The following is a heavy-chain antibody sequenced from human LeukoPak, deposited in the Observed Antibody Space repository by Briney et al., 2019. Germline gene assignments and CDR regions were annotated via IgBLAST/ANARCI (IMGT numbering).Heavy chain of an antibody. J-gene: IGHJ3*02. V-gene: IGHV4-59*02. Sequence: SGTLSLTCGVSGTSVSTMNWWSWIRQPPGKGLEWIGYVYKSGGTNYNPSLKGRVTISVDTSKNQFSLKLSSVTTADTAVYYCARISLTMRDAFDIWGQGTTVTVST. CDR2: VYKSGGT. CDR3: ARISLTMRDAFDI. CDR1: GTSVSTMNW. D-gene: IGHD4/OR15-4a*01.